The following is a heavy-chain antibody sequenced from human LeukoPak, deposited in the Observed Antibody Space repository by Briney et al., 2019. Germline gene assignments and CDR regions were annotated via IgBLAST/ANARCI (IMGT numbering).Heavy chain of an antibody. CDR1: GFTFSSYS. CDR3: VRESTSIAVFGYDY. D-gene: IGHD6-19*01. CDR2: ISSSSSTI. Sequence: PGGSLRLSCAASGFTFSSYSMLWVRQAPGKGLEWVSYISSSSSTIYYADSVKGRFTISRDNAKNSLYLQMNTLRAEDTAVYYCVRESTSIAVFGYDYWGQGSLVTVSS. J-gene: IGHJ4*02. V-gene: IGHV3-48*01.